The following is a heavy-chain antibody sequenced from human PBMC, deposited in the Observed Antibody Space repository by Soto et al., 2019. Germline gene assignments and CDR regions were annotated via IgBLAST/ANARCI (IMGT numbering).Heavy chain of an antibody. J-gene: IGHJ6*02. Sequence: QVQLVQSAGEVKKPGASVKVSCKASGYTFIRYGITWVRQAPGQGLEWMGWISPYNDYTIYAQKLQGRVTMTTDTSTSTVSLDLRSLKSDDTAVYYCARGGYYDNTWGKLSHYGLDVWGQGTSVTVSS. D-gene: IGHD3-16*01. CDR3: ARGGYYDNTWGKLSHYGLDV. V-gene: IGHV1-18*01. CDR2: ISPYNDYT. CDR1: GYTFIRYG.